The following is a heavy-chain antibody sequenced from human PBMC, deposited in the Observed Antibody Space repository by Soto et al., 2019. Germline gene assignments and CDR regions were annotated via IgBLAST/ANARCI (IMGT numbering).Heavy chain of an antibody. V-gene: IGHV1-69*13. D-gene: IGHD3-3*01. CDR3: ARDWLYYDFWSGYYTRAIYYGMDV. J-gene: IGHJ6*02. CDR1: GGTFSSYA. Sequence: ASVKVSCKASGGTFSSYAISWVRQAPGQGLEWMGGIIPIFGTANYAQKFQGRVTVTADESTSTAYMELSSLRSEDTAVYYCARDWLYYDFWSGYYTRAIYYGMDVWGQGTTVTVSS. CDR2: IIPIFGTA.